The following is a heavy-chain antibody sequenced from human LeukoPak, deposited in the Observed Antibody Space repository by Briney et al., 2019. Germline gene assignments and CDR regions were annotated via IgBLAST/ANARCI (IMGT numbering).Heavy chain of an antibody. V-gene: IGHV1-2*02. D-gene: IGHD2-2*01. J-gene: IGHJ4*02. Sequence: GASVKVSCKASGYTFTGYYMHWVRQAPGQGLEWMGWINPNSGGTNYAQKFQGRVTMTRDTSISTAYMELSRLRSDDTAVYYYARATGFVVVPAASRGYSNDYWGQGTLVTVSS. CDR3: ARATGFVVVPAASRGYSNDY. CDR2: INPNSGGT. CDR1: GYTFTGYY.